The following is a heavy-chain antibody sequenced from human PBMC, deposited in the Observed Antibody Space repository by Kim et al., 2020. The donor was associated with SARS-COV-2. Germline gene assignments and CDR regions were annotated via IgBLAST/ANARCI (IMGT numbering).Heavy chain of an antibody. V-gene: IGHV3-48*02. D-gene: IGHD6-13*01. J-gene: IGHJ6*02. CDR2: ISSSSSTI. CDR3: ARDRKGSSWSLDYYYGMDV. CDR1: GFTFSSYS. Sequence: GGSLRLSCAASGFTFSSYSMNWVRQAPGKGLEWVSYISSSSSTIYYADSVKGRFTISRDNAKNSLYLQMNSLRDEDTAVYYCARDRKGSSWSLDYYYGMDVWGQGTTVTVSS.